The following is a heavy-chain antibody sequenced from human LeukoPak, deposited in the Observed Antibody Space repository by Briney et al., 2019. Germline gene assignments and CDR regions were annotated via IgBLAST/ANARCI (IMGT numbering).Heavy chain of an antibody. D-gene: IGHD5-24*01. CDR2: IKQDGSEK. Sequence: GGSLRLSCAASGFTCSSYWMSWVRQAPGKGLEWVANIKQDGSEKYYVDSVKGRFTISRDNAKNSLYLQMNSLRAEDTAVYYCARDQRYDYYMDVWGKGTTVTVSS. CDR1: GFTCSSYW. J-gene: IGHJ6*03. CDR3: ARDQRYDYYMDV. V-gene: IGHV3-7*01.